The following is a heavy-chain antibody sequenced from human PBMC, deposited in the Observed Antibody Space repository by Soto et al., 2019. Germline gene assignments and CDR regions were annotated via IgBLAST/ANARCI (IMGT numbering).Heavy chain of an antibody. CDR2: INHSGST. Sequence: PSETLSLTCAVYGGSFSGYYWSWIRQPPGKGLEWIGEINHSGSTNYNPSLKSRVTISVDTSKNQFSLKLSSVTAADTAVYYCVVVVVPAATTTFDYWGQGTLVTVSS. D-gene: IGHD2-2*01. J-gene: IGHJ4*02. V-gene: IGHV4-34*01. CDR1: GGSFSGYY. CDR3: VVVVVPAATTTFDY.